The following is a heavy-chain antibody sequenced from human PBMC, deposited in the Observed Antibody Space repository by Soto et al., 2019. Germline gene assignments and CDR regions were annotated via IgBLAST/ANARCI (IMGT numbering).Heavy chain of an antibody. CDR3: ARARGPLWFGELFWGEGVFDY. Sequence: QLQLQESGPGLVKPSETLSLTCSVSGGSISSSSYYWGWIRQPPGKGLEWIGSIYYSGSTYYNPSLKSRVTISVDKSKNQFSLKLSSVTAADTTVYYCARARGPLWFGELFWGEGVFDYWGQGTLVTVSS. V-gene: IGHV4-39*07. CDR1: GGSISSSSYY. D-gene: IGHD3-10*01. CDR2: IYYSGST. J-gene: IGHJ4*02.